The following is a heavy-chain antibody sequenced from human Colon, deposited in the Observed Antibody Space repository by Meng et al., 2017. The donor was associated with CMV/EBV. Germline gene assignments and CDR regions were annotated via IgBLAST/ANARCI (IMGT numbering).Heavy chain of an antibody. J-gene: IGHJ4*02. D-gene: IGHD3-10*01. CDR2: ITGSGDTT. CDR1: GVGFSNYV. V-gene: IGHV3-23*01. Sequence: CAACGVGFSNYVMNWVRQAPGKGLEWVSGITGSGDTTDNADSVMGRFTISRDNSKNTLYLQMNSLRAEDTAVYYCARDLHRGKYVDYWGPGTLVTVSS. CDR3: ARDLHRGKYVDY.